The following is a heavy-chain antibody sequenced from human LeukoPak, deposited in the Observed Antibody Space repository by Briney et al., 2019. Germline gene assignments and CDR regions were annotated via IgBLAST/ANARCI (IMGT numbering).Heavy chain of an antibody. CDR3: GVGASSTSEFDP. V-gene: IGHV3-21*01. D-gene: IGHD1-26*01. Sequence: GGSLRLSCAASGFTFSDYALNWVRQAPGKGLEWISSITGSSYKKYYAQSLKGRVTISRDNAKNSLYLQMDSLRAEDTAVYYCGVGASSTSEFDPWGQGTLVAVSS. CDR1: GFTFSDYA. J-gene: IGHJ5*02. CDR2: ITGSSYKK.